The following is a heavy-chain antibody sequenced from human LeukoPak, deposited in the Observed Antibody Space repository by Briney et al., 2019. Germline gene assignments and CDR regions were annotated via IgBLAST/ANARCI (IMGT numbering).Heavy chain of an antibody. CDR2: IKQDGSEK. CDR3: ARESYYDSSAYYPRD. V-gene: IGHV3-7*01. Sequence: GSLRLSCAASGFTFSSYWMSWVRQAPGKGLEWVANIKQDGSEKYYVDSVKGRFTISRANAKTSLYLQMNSLRAEDTAVYSCARESYYDSSAYYPRDWGQGTLVTVSS. CDR1: GFTFSSYW. D-gene: IGHD3-22*01. J-gene: IGHJ4*02.